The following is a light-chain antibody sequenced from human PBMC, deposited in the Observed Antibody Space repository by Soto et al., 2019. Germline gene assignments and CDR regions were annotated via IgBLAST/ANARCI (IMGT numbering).Light chain of an antibody. Sequence: QSALTQPASVSGSPGQSIAISCTGTNSDVGGYNYVSWYQQFPGKAPQLLIYEVSVRPSGVSNRFSGSKSGYTVSLTVSGLQAEDEADYYCSSFAAGNIYVFGSGTKLTVL. CDR2: EVS. CDR1: NSDVGGYNY. CDR3: SSFAAGNIYV. V-gene: IGLV2-14*01. J-gene: IGLJ1*01.